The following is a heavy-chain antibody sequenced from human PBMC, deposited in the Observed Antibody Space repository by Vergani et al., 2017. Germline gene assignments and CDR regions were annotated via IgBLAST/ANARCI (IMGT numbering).Heavy chain of an antibody. J-gene: IGHJ6*03. CDR3: ARDLQMATITHYYYYMDV. V-gene: IGHV1-69*01. D-gene: IGHD5-24*01. CDR2: IIPIFGTA. CDR1: GGTFSSYA. Sequence: QVQLVQSGAEVKKPGSSVKVSCKASGGTFSSYAISWVRQAPGQGLEWMGGIIPIFGTANYAKKFQGRVTITADESTSTAYMELSSLRSEDTAVYYCARDLQMATITHYYYYMDVWGKGTTVTVSS.